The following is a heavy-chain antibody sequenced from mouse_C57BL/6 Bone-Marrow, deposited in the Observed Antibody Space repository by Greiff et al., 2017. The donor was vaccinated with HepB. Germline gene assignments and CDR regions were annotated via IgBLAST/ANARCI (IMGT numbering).Heavy chain of an antibody. J-gene: IGHJ3*01. CDR1: GFTFSDYY. CDR3: ARRYYGSSKASWFAY. CDR2: ISNGGGST. D-gene: IGHD1-1*01. V-gene: IGHV5-12*01. Sequence: EVQLVESGGGLVQPGWSLKLSCAASGFTFSDYYMYWVRQTPEKRLEWVAYISNGGGSTYYPDTVKGRFTISRDNAKNTLYLQMSRLKSEDTAMYYCARRYYGSSKASWFAYWGQGTLVTVSS.